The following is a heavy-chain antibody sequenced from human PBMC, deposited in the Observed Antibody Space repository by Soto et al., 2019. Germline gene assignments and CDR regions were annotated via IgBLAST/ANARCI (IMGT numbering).Heavy chain of an antibody. Sequence: QGQLMDSGGGLGRPGGSLRLSCAASGFTFGDYYINWIRQAPGKGLEWISCISSSGFTTYYADSVKGLFTVSRDSSNKAVFLQMDGLRADDTAVYYCASPPSDRIGGAYPLFGHCGQGVLVTVSS. CDR2: ISSSGFTT. CDR1: GFTFGDYY. D-gene: IGHD2-8*02. J-gene: IGHJ5*02. CDR3: ASPPSDRIGGAYPLFGH. V-gene: IGHV3-11*01.